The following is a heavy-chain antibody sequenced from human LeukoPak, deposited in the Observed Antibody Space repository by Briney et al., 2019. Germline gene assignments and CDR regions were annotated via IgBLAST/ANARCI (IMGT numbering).Heavy chain of an antibody. V-gene: IGHV1-69*05. CDR2: IIPIFGTA. J-gene: IGHJ5*02. Sequence: GASVKVSCKASGGTFSSYAISWVRQAPGQGLEWMGRIIPIFGTANYAQKFQGRVTITTDESTSTAYMELSSLRSEDTAVYYCARNTQRYFDWFAWFDPWGQGTLVTVSS. CDR1: GGTFSSYA. D-gene: IGHD3-9*01. CDR3: ARNTQRYFDWFAWFDP.